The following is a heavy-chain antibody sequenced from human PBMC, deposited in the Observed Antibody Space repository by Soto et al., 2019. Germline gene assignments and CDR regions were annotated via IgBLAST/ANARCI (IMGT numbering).Heavy chain of an antibody. CDR1: GGSISSYS. J-gene: IGHJ4*02. CDR2: IYYSGSP. V-gene: IGHV4-59*01. Sequence: PSETLSLTCTVSGGSISSYSWSWIRQPPGKGLEWIGYIYYSGSPNYNPSLKSRVTISVDTSKNQFSLKLSSVTAADTAVYYCASSPPAMVSPIIWGQGTLVTVS. CDR3: ASSPPAMVSPII. D-gene: IGHD5-18*01.